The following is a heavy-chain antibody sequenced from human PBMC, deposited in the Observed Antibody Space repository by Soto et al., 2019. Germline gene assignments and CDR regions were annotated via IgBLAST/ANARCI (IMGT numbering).Heavy chain of an antibody. D-gene: IGHD2-21*01. CDR3: GASPCGGTNRYWISY. V-gene: IGHV3-15*07. Sequence: EVQLVESGGGLVKPGGSLRLSCAASGFTFSNAWMNWVRQAPGKGLEWVGRIKSTTDGETTDYAAPVKGRFTISRDDSKNTLYLQMNSLQTEDTALYYCGASPCGGTNRYWISYWGQGTLVIVSS. J-gene: IGHJ4*02. CDR1: GFTFSNAW. CDR2: IKSTTDGETT.